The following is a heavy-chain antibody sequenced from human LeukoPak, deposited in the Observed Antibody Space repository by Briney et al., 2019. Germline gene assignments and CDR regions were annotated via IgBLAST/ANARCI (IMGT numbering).Heavy chain of an antibody. D-gene: IGHD2-21*02. CDR2: IYSGGST. V-gene: IGHV3-66*01. Sequence: QPGGSLRLSCAASGFTVSSNYMSWVRQAPGKGLEWVSVIYSGGSTYYADSVKGRFTISRDNSKNTLYLQMNSLRAEDTAVYYCARGTGAYCGGDCYFDYWGQGTLVTVSS. CDR1: GFTVSSNY. J-gene: IGHJ4*02. CDR3: ARGTGAYCGGDCYFDY.